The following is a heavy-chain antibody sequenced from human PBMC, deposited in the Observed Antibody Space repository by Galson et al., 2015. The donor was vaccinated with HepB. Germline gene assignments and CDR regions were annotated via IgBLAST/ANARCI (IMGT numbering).Heavy chain of an antibody. J-gene: IGHJ4*02. V-gene: IGHV1-2*04. CDR3: ARDRGIAEKRFDY. CDR2: INPNSGGT. Sequence: SVKVSCKASGYTFTGYYMHWVRQAPGQGLEWMGRINPNSGGTNYAQKFQGWVTMTRDTSTSTVYMELSSLRSEDTAVYYCARDRGIAEKRFDYWGQGTLVTVSS. D-gene: IGHD6-13*01. CDR1: GYTFTGYY.